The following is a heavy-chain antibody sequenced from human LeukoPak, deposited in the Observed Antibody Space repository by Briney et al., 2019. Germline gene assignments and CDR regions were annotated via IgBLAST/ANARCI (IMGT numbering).Heavy chain of an antibody. D-gene: IGHD3-22*01. CDR2: INWNGGST. J-gene: IGHJ4*02. CDR3: SRGLTYYDSSGYFPWDYFDY. CDR1: GFTFDDYG. V-gene: IGHV3-20*04. Sequence: GGSLRLSCAASGFTFDDYGMSWVRQAPGKGLEWVSGINWNGGSTGYADSVEGRFTISRDNAKNSLYLQMNSLIAEDTALYYCSRGLTYYDSSGYFPWDYFDYWGQGTLVTVSS.